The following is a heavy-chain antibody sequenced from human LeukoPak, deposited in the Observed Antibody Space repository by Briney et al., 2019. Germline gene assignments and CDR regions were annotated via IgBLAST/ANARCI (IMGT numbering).Heavy chain of an antibody. J-gene: IGHJ6*04. CDR3: AELGITMIGGV. CDR2: ISSSGSTI. CDR1: GFTFSSYE. V-gene: IGHV3-48*03. D-gene: IGHD3-10*02. Sequence: GGSLRLSCAASGFTFSSYEMNWVRQAPGKGLEWVSYISSSGSTIYYADSVKGRFTISRDNAKDSLYLQLNSLRAEDTAVYYCAELGITMIGGVWGKGTTVTISS.